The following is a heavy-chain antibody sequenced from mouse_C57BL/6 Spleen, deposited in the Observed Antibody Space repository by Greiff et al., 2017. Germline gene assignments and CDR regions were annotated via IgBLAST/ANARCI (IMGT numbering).Heavy chain of an antibody. CDR2: INPNNGGT. CDR3: ARGDPLDY. V-gene: IGHV1-26*01. Sequence: VQLQQSGPELVKPGASVKISCKASGYTFTDYYMNWVKQSHGKSLEWIGDINPNNGGTSYNQKFKGKATLTVDKSSSTAYMELRSLTSEDSAVYYCARGDPLDYWGQGTTLTVSS. J-gene: IGHJ2*01. CDR1: GYTFTDYY.